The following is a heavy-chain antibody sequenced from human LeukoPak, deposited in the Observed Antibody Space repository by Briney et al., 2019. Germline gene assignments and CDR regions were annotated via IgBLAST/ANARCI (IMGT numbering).Heavy chain of an antibody. J-gene: IGHJ2*01. D-gene: IGHD5-18*01. CDR2: ISSSSSYI. V-gene: IGHV3-21*01. Sequence: GGSLRLSCAASGFTFSTFTMNWVRQAPGRGLEWVSSISSSSSYIYYADSVKGRFTISRDNAKNSLYLLMNSLRAEDTAVYDCARDGYSYGTKWYFDLWGRGTLVTVSS. CDR1: GFTFSTFT. CDR3: ARDGYSYGTKWYFDL.